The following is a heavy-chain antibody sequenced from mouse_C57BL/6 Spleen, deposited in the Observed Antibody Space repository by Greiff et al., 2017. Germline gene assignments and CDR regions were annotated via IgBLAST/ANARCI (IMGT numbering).Heavy chain of an antibody. Sequence: QVQLQQPGAELVKPGASVKLSCKASGYTFTSYWMQWVKQRPGQGLEWIGEIDPSDIYTNYNQKFKGKATLTVDTSSSTAYMQLSSLTSEDSAVYYCARGASNYGAYWGQGTLVTVSA. CDR2: IDPSDIYT. D-gene: IGHD2-5*01. CDR1: GYTFTSYW. CDR3: ARGASNYGAY. J-gene: IGHJ3*01. V-gene: IGHV1-50*01.